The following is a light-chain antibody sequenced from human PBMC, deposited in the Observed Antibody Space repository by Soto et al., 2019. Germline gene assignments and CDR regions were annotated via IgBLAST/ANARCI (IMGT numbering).Light chain of an antibody. V-gene: IGKV3-20*01. CDR2: GAS. CDR3: QQYGSSPWT. Sequence: EIVLTQSPGTLSLSPGEGATLSCRASQNINSNYLAWYQQKPGQAPRLLISGASSRATGIPDRFSGGGSGTEFGLTISRLEPEDFAVYICQQYGSSPWTFGQGTKVEIK. J-gene: IGKJ1*01. CDR1: QNINSNY.